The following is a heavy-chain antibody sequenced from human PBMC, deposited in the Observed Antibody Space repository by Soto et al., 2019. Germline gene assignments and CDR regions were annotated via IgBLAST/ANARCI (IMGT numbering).Heavy chain of an antibody. CDR2: IDYIGRA. Sequence: QVQLQVSGPVLVTPSQTLSLTCTVSGGSISSDNSFWRWIRQHPGKGREWVGYIDYIGRAYYNPSLKSRVTTSVDTSKTQFSLRLSSVTVADTATYYCAREVKSAAASDAFDSWGQGTVVTVSS. V-gene: IGHV4-31*03. J-gene: IGHJ3*02. CDR1: GGSISSDNSF. CDR3: AREVKSAAASDAFDS. D-gene: IGHD2-15*01.